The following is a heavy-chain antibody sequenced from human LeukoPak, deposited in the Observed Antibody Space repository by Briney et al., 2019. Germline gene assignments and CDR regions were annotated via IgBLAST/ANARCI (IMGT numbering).Heavy chain of an antibody. Sequence: GGSLRLSCAASGFTVSSNYMSWVRQAPGKGLEWVSVIYSGGSTYYADSVKGRFTISRDNSKNTLYLQMNSLRAEDTAVYYCASIPYYYDSSGYYAFDYWGQGTLVTVFS. CDR1: GFTVSSNY. V-gene: IGHV3-53*01. CDR3: ASIPYYYDSSGYYAFDY. D-gene: IGHD3-22*01. CDR2: IYSGGST. J-gene: IGHJ4*02.